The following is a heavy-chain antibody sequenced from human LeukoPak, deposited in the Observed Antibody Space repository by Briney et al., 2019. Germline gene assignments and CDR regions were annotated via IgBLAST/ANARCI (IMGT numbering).Heavy chain of an antibody. V-gene: IGHV4-59*01. J-gene: IGHJ4*02. CDR1: GGSINDAS. CDR2: IYHSGGT. D-gene: IGHD3-10*01. CDR3: ARVGTYYRSLDS. Sequence: PSETLSLTYTVSGGSINDASWNWIRKPPGQGLEWIGYIYHSGGTNYNPSLKSRVTIPLDTSKNQFSLKLSSVTAADTAVYYCARVGTYYRSLDSWGQGTLVTVSS.